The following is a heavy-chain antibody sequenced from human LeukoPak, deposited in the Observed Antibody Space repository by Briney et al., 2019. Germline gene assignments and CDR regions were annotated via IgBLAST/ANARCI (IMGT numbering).Heavy chain of an antibody. CDR2: IRGDGNDA. CDR3: SRDRVLGSGSLDA. Sequence: GGSLRLSCAASGFTFSSDWMHWVRQASGKGLVWVSHIRGDGNDATYADSVKGRFTVSRDNARGTLFLQMNRLTADDTAVYYCSRDRVLGSGSLDAWGQGTLVSVSS. D-gene: IGHD3-10*01. V-gene: IGHV3-74*01. J-gene: IGHJ5*02. CDR1: GFTFSSDW.